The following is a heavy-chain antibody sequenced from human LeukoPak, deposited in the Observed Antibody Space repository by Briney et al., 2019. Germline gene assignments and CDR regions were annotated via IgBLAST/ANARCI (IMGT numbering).Heavy chain of an antibody. CDR2: ISGDGGST. Sequence: GGSLRLSCVASGFTFDDYAMHWVRQAPGKGLEWVSLISGDGGSTYYADSVKGRFTISRDNSKNSLYLQMNSLRTEDTALYYCAKDMWRFGELDYDYWGQGTLVTVSS. D-gene: IGHD3-10*01. V-gene: IGHV3-43*02. J-gene: IGHJ4*02. CDR3: AKDMWRFGELDYDY. CDR1: GFTFDDYA.